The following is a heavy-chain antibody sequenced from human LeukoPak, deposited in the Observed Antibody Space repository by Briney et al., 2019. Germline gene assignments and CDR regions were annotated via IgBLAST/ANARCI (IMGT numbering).Heavy chain of an antibody. CDR1: GFTFSSYG. CDR2: ISYDGSNK. D-gene: IGHD3-10*01. CDR3: AKDLVTMVRGVTTPDDY. Sequence: GGSLRLSCAASGFTFSSYGMHWVRQAPGKGLEWVAVISYDGSNKYYADSVKGRFTISRDNSKNTLYLQMNSLRAEDTAVYYCAKDLVTMVRGVTTPDDYWGQGTLVTVSS. J-gene: IGHJ4*02. V-gene: IGHV3-30*18.